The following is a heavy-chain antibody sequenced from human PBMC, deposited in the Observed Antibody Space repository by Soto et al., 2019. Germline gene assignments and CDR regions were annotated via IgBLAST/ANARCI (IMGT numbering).Heavy chain of an antibody. D-gene: IGHD3-16*01. V-gene: IGHV4-4*02. Sequence: SETLSLTCAVSGAPISGSVLWTWVRQPPGKGLEWIGEVFHSGGANYNPSLKSRVSMSVDTSRSQFSLELHSVTAADTAVYYCARKAWVRFDFWGQGIMVTVYS. J-gene: IGHJ4*02. CDR2: VFHSGGA. CDR1: GAPISGSVL. CDR3: ARKAWVRFDF.